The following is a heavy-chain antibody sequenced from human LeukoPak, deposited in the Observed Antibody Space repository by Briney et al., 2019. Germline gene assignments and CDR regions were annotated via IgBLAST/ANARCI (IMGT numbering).Heavy chain of an antibody. CDR1: GFTFSSYA. D-gene: IGHD3-10*01. V-gene: IGHV3-23*01. Sequence: GGSLRLSCAASGFTFSSYAMSWVRQAPGKGLEWVSAISGSGGSTYYADPVKGRFTISRDNSKNTLYLQMNSLRAEDTAVYYCAKDDPGSGSSTPDYWGQGTLVTVSS. CDR3: AKDDPGSGSSTPDY. CDR2: ISGSGGST. J-gene: IGHJ4*02.